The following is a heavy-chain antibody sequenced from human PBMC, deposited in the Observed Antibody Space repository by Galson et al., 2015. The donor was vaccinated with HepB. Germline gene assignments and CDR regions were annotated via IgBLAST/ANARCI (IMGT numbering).Heavy chain of an antibody. CDR2: TGSKANNYAT. CDR3: TRLGDLSGYSSR. V-gene: IGHV3-73*01. Sequence: SLRLSCAGSGFTFSGSAMHWVRQASGRGLEWVGRTGSKANNYATAYTASVKGRSTISRDDSKNTAYLQMNSLRIEDTAVYYCTRLGDLSGYSSRWGQGTLVTVSS. CDR1: GFTFSGSA. D-gene: IGHD6-13*01. J-gene: IGHJ4*02.